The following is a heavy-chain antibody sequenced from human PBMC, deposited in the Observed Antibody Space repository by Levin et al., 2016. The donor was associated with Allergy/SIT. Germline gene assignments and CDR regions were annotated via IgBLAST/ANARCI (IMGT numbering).Heavy chain of an antibody. V-gene: IGHV1-3*01. CDR2: INGGNGNT. D-gene: IGHD2-2*01. J-gene: IGHJ6*02. Sequence: WVRQAPGQRLEWMGWINGGNGNTKYSQKFQGRVTITRDTSASTAYMELSSLRSEDTAVYYCARDRLYQLLLSLSWGMDVWGQGTTVTVSS. CDR3: ARDRLYQLLLSLSWGMDV.